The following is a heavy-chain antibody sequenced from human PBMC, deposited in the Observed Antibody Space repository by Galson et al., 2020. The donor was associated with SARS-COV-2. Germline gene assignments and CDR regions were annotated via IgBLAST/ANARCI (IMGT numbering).Heavy chain of an antibody. CDR1: GYTFTGYY. D-gene: IGHD1-1*01. J-gene: IGHJ5*02. Sequence: ASVKVSCKASGYTFTGYYMHWVRQAPGQGLEWMGWINPNSGGTNYVQKFQGRVTMTRDTSIRTAYMELSMLRSADTAVHYSSEGNCYNFPPGSWGQGTLVTVSS. CDR3: SEGNCYNFPPGS. CDR2: INPNSGGT. V-gene: IGHV1-2*02.